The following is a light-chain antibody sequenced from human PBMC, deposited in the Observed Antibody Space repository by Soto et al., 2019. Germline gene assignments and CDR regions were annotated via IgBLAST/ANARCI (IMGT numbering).Light chain of an antibody. CDR1: QSVSST. CDR3: QHYNSYSEA. CDR2: GAF. J-gene: IGKJ1*01. Sequence: ELVMTQSTATLSVSPGERATLSCRASQSVSSTLAWYQQKPGQAPRLLIYGAFIRATGIPARFSGSGSGTEFTLTISSLQPDDFATYYCQHYNSYSEAFGQGTKVDIK. V-gene: IGKV3-15*01.